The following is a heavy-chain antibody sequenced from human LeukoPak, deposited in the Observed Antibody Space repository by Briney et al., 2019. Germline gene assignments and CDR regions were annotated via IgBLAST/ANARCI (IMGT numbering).Heavy chain of an antibody. D-gene: IGHD3-22*01. CDR2: IRYDGSLK. CDR3: ANLPLYDSSGPEDY. J-gene: IGHJ4*02. CDR1: GFTLSSYA. Sequence: GGSLRLSCVASGFTLSSYAMHWVRQAPGKGLEWVAFIRYDGSLKNYADSVKGRSTISRDNSENTLYLQMNSLRGDDTAVYYCANLPLYDSSGPEDYWGQGTLVTVSS. V-gene: IGHV3-30*02.